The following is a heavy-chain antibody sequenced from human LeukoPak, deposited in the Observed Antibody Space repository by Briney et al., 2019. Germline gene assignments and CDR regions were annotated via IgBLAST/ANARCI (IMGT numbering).Heavy chain of an antibody. CDR3: AREGLRYYYYYMDV. CDR1: GGSISSSSYY. D-gene: IGHD4-17*01. Sequence: SETLSLTCTVSGGSISSSSYYWGWIRQPPGKGLEWIGSIYYSGSTYYNPSLKSRVTISVDRSKNQFSLKLSSMTAADTAVYYCAREGLRYYYYYMDVWGKGTTVTVSS. V-gene: IGHV4-39*07. J-gene: IGHJ6*03. CDR2: IYYSGST.